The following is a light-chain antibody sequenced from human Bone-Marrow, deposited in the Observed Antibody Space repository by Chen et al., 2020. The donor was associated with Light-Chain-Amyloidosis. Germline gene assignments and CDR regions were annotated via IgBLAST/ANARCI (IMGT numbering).Light chain of an antibody. CDR3: QVWDRSSDRPV. CDR1: NIGSTS. V-gene: IGLV3-21*02. Sequence: YVLTQPSSVSVAPGQTAPIACGGNNIGSTSVPWYQQTPVQAPLLVVYDDSDRPSGIPERLSGSNSGNTATLTISRVEAGDEADYYCQVWDRSSDRPVFGGGTKLTVL. CDR2: DDS. J-gene: IGLJ3*02.